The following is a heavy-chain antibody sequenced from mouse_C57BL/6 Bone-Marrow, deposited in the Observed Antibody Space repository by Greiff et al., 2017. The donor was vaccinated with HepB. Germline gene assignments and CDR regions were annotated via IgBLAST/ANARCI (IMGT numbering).Heavy chain of an antibody. CDR1: GYTFTSYG. CDR2: IDPEDGET. CDR3: AHKYYGSSYYIDY. J-gene: IGHJ2*01. D-gene: IGHD1-1*01. Sequence: VQLKESGAELARPGASVKLSCKASGYTFTSYGISWVKQWTEQGLEWIGRIDPEDGETKYAPQFQGKATITADTSSNTAYLQLSSLTSEDTAVYYCAHKYYGSSYYIDYWGQGTTLTVSS. V-gene: IGHV14-2*01.